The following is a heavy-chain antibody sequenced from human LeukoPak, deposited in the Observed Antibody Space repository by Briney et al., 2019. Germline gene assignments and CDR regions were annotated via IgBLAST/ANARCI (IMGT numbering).Heavy chain of an antibody. CDR2: IYPRDGST. Sequence: GASVKVSCKASGYSFTSNYIHWVRQAPGQGLEWMGMIYPRDGSTSYAQKFQGRVTVTRDTSTSTVHMELSGLRSEDTAVYYCARDEGPGIQVWSEKRYYYYGMDVWGQGTTVTVSS. CDR3: ARDEGPGIQVWSEKRYYYYGMDV. J-gene: IGHJ6*02. D-gene: IGHD5-18*01. CDR1: GYSFTSNY. V-gene: IGHV1-46*01.